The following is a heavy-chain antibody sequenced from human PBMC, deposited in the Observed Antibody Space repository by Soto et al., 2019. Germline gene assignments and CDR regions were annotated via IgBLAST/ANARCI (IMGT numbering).Heavy chain of an antibody. V-gene: IGHV5-51*01. CDR1: GYSFTNYW. J-gene: IGHJ4*02. Sequence: GESLKISCKASGYSFTNYWIGWVRQMPGKGLEWMGTIYPGDSDTRYSPSFQGQVTFSVDKSINTAYLHWISLKASDTAIYYCAIQHPLDSSAWYNWGQGTLVTVSS. CDR2: IYPGDSDT. CDR3: AIQHPLDSSAWYN. D-gene: IGHD6-19*01.